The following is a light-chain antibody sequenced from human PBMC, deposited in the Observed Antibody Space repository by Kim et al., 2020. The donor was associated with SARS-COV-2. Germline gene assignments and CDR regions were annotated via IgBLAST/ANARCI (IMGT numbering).Light chain of an antibody. CDR2: YDS. Sequence: SYELTRPPSVSVAPGKTARITCGGNNIGSKSVHWYQQKPGQAPVLVIYYDSDRPSGIPERFSGSNSGNTATLTISRVEAGDEADYYCQVWDSSSDPLFGGGTQLTVL. CDR1: NIGSKS. J-gene: IGLJ2*01. CDR3: QVWDSSSDPL. V-gene: IGLV3-21*04.